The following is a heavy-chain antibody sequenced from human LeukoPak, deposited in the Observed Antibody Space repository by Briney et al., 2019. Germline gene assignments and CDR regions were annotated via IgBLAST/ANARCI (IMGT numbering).Heavy chain of an antibody. CDR3: ARVVDTPKFGLRAPMDV. Sequence: SQTLSLTCTVSGGSISSGDYYWSWIRQPPGKGLEWIGYIYYSGSTYYNPSLKSRVTISVDTSKNQFSLKLSSVTAADTAVYYCARVVDTPKFGLRAPMDVWGKGTTVTVSS. CDR2: IYYSGST. V-gene: IGHV4-30-4*07. J-gene: IGHJ6*03. CDR1: GGSISSGDYY. D-gene: IGHD5-18*01.